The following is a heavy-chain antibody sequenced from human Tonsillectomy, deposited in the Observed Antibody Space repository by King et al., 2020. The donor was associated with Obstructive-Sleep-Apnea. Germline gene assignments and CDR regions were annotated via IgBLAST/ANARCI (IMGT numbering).Heavy chain of an antibody. CDR3: VRTNGYTSGWFDP. CDR1: GFSLSNARMG. Sequence: TLKESGPVLVKPTETLTLTCTVSGFSLSNARMGVTWIRHPPGKSLEWLAHILSNDEESYISSLKSRRTISKDTSKSQVVLTMTNMDPVDTATYFCVRTNGYTSGWFDPWGQGTLVTVSS. D-gene: IGHD6-19*01. CDR2: ILSNDEE. J-gene: IGHJ5*02. V-gene: IGHV2-26*01.